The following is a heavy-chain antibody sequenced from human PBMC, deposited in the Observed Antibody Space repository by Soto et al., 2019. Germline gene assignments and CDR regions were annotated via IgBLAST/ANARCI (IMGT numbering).Heavy chain of an antibody. D-gene: IGHD4-17*01. CDR2: ISGSGGNT. CDR3: ARDTFVYGDYEAH. Sequence: EVQLLESGGGLVQPGGSVRLSCAASGFIFSTYAKTWVRQAPGKGLEWVSVISGSGGNTYYADSVKGRFTISRDNSKNTLYLLLHSVRAEDTAVYFCARDTFVYGDYEAHWGQGTLVTVAS. V-gene: IGHV3-23*01. CDR1: GFIFSTYA. J-gene: IGHJ4*02.